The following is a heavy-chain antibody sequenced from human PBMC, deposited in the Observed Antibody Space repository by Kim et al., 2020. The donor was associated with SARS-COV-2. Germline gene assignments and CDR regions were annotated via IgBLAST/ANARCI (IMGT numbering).Heavy chain of an antibody. CDR2: INHSGST. CDR1: GGSFSGYY. V-gene: IGHV4-34*01. D-gene: IGHD5-12*01. Sequence: SETLSLTCAVYGGSFSGYYWSWIRQPPGKGLEWIGEINHSGSTNYNPSLQSRVTISVDTSKNQFSLKLSSVTAADPAVYYCAIGPQGRRDGYRNSFWAFDIWGQETMVTVSS. J-gene: IGHJ3*02. CDR3: AIGPQGRRDGYRNSFWAFDI.